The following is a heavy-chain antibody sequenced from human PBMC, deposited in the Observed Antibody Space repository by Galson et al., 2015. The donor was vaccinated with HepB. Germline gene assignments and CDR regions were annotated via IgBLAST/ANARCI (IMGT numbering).Heavy chain of an antibody. CDR1: GFTVSSGS. CDR3: AREPPVGPGGPFDY. J-gene: IGHJ4*02. CDR2: IYSDGST. V-gene: IGHV3-66*02. D-gene: IGHD3-16*01. Sequence: SLRLSCAASGFTVSSGSMSWVRQAPGKGLEWVSVIYSDGSTYYADSVKVRFTISREKSKNTLYLQMNSLRAEDTAVYYCAREPPVGPGGPFDYWGQGTLVTVSS.